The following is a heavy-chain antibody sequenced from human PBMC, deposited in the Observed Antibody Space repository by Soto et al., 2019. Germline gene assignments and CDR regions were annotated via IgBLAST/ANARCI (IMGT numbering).Heavy chain of an antibody. Sequence: SETLSLTCAVYGGSFSGYYWSWIRQPPGKGLEWIGEINHSGSTNYNPSLKSRVTISVDTSKNQFSLKLSSVTAADTAVYYCARGGGGQRYPPREYYYGSGSYKLYYYYCMDVWGQGTPVTVSS. CDR3: ARGGGGQRYPPREYYYGSGSYKLYYYYCMDV. D-gene: IGHD3-10*01. CDR1: GGSFSGYY. J-gene: IGHJ6*02. V-gene: IGHV4-34*01. CDR2: INHSGST.